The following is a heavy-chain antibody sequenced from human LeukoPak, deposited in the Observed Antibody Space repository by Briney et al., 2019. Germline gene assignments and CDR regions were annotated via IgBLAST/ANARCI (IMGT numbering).Heavy chain of an antibody. D-gene: IGHD4-23*01. CDR3: ARAVGNSEDFDY. Sequence: GGSLRLSCAASGFTFSNYWMHWVRHAPGKGLVWVSRIKSDGSSTSYADSVKGRFTISRDNAKNTLDQQMNSLRAEDTAVYYCARAVGNSEDFDYWGQGTLVTVSS. CDR1: GFTFSNYW. CDR2: IKSDGSST. V-gene: IGHV3-74*01. J-gene: IGHJ4*02.